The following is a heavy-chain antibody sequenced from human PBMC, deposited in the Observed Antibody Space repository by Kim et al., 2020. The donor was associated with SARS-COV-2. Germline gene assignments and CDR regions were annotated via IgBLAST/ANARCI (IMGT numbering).Heavy chain of an antibody. J-gene: IGHJ4*02. CDR2: IRSGSGAI. CDR1: GFTFRDHS. CDR3: ARGLHYSFDL. V-gene: IGHV3-48*02. Sequence: GGSLRLSCVTSGFTFRDHSMNWVRQAPGKGLEWISSIRSGSGAIFYADSVRGRFVISRDDGRDSLYLQMNRLRDEDTALYYCARGLHYSFDLWGQGILVTVSS. D-gene: IGHD4-4*01.